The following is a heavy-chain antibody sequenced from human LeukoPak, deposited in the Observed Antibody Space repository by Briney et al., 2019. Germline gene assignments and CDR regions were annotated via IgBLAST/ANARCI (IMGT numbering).Heavy chain of an antibody. CDR2: ICGSGGST. CDR1: GFTFSSYA. J-gene: IGHJ4*02. Sequence: GGSLRLSCAASGFTFSSYAMSWIRQAPGKGLELVSAICGSGGSTYYADSVKGRFTISRDNSKNTLYLRMNSLRAEDTAVYYCAKSWDGDYWGYWGQRTLVTVSS. V-gene: IGHV3-23*01. D-gene: IGHD4-17*01. CDR3: AKSWDGDYWGY.